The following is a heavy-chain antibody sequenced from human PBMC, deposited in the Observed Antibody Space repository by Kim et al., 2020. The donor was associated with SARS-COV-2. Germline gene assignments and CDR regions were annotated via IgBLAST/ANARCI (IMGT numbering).Heavy chain of an antibody. CDR2: IIPIFGTA. D-gene: IGHD2-2*01. Sequence: SVKVSCKASGGTFSSYAISWVRQAPGQGLEWMGGIIPIFGTANYAQKFQGRVTITADESTSTAYMELSSLRSEDTAVYYCAREGPIDVVVPAAFDYWGQGTLVTVSS. J-gene: IGHJ4*02. CDR1: GGTFSSYA. CDR3: AREGPIDVVVPAAFDY. V-gene: IGHV1-69*13.